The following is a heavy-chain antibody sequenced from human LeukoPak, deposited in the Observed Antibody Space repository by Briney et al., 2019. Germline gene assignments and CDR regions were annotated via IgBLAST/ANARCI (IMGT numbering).Heavy chain of an antibody. V-gene: IGHV1-69*01. D-gene: IGHD2-21*02. CDR1: GGTFSSYA. CDR2: VIPICGTA. J-gene: IGHJ4*02. Sequence: ASVTVSFTSSGGTFSSYAISWVRQAPGQGLEWMGGVIPICGTANYAQKFQGRVTITADESTSTAYMELSSLRSEDTAVYYCARDPAYCGGDCYSDYWGQGTLVTVSS. CDR3: ARDPAYCGGDCYSDY.